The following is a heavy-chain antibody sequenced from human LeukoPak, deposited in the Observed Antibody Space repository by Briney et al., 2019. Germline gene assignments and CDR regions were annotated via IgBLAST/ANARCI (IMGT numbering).Heavy chain of an antibody. CDR2: INHSGST. CDR3: ARGNIVVVPAAIGSGGGSYYFDY. V-gene: IGHV4-34*01. D-gene: IGHD2-2*01. CDR1: GGSFSGYY. J-gene: IGHJ4*02. Sequence: SETLSLTCAVYGGSFSGYYWSWIRQPPGKGLEWIGEINHSGSTNYNPSLKSRVTISVDTSKNQFSLKLSSVTAADMAVYYCARGNIVVVPAAIGSGGGSYYFDYWGQGTLVTVSS.